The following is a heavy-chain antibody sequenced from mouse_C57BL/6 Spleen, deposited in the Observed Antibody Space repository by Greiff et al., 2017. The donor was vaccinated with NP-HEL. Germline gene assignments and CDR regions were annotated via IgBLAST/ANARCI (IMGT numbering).Heavy chain of an antibody. CDR2: IYPGSGST. CDR1: GYTFTSYW. V-gene: IGHV1-55*01. Sequence: QVQLKQPGAELVKPGASVKMSCKASGYTFTSYWITWVKQRPGQGLEWIGDIYPGSGSTNYNEKFKSKATLTVDTSSSTAYMQLSSLTSEDSAVYYCARTLYYGSSYWYFDDWGKGTTLTVAS. J-gene: IGHJ2*01. CDR3: ARTLYYGSSYWYFDD. D-gene: IGHD1-1*01.